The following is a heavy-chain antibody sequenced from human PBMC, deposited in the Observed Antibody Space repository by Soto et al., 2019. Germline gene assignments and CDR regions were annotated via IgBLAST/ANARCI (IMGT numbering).Heavy chain of an antibody. J-gene: IGHJ4*02. CDR1: GFTFSSYA. V-gene: IGHV3-23*01. CDR2: ISGSGGST. D-gene: IGHD3-3*01. Sequence: GGSLRLSCAASGFTFSSYAMSWVRQAPGKGLEWVSAISGSGGSTYYADSVKGRFTISRDNSKNTLYLQINSLRAEDTAVYYCAKLRFLEWLLSPYFDYWGQGTLVTVSS. CDR3: AKLRFLEWLLSPYFDY.